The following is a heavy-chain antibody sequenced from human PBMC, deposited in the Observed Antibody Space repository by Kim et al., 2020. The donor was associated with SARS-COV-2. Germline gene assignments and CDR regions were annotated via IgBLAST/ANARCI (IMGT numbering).Heavy chain of an antibody. V-gene: IGHV3-30*04. CDR2: ISYDGSNK. CDR3: AREGIAVAGTEYFQH. J-gene: IGHJ1*01. CDR1: GFTFSSYA. Sequence: GGSLRLSCAASGFTFSSYAMHWVRQAPGKGLEWVAVISYDGSNKYYADSVKGRFTISRDNSKNTLYLQMNSLRAEDTAVYYCAREGIAVAGTEYFQHWGQGTLVTVSS. D-gene: IGHD6-19*01.